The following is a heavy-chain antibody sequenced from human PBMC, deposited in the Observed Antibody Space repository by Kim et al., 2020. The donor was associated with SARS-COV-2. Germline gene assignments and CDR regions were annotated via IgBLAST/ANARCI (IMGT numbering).Heavy chain of an antibody. CDR2: IRSKAYGGTT. Sequence: GGSLRLSCTASGFTFGDYAMSWVRQAPGKGLEWVGFIRSKAYGGTTEYAASVKGRFTISRDDSKSIAYLQMNSLKTEDTAVYYCTRAWYSYGFWNYWGQGTLVTVSS. D-gene: IGHD5-18*01. J-gene: IGHJ4*02. V-gene: IGHV3-49*04. CDR3: TRAWYSYGFWNY. CDR1: GFTFGDYA.